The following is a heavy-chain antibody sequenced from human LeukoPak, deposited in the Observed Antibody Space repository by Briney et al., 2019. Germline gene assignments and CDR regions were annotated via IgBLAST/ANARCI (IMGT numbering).Heavy chain of an antibody. CDR3: ARGAEEFLDY. CDR1: GGSISSSSYY. D-gene: IGHD3-10*01. J-gene: IGHJ4*02. CDR2: IYYSGST. Sequence: PSETLSLTCTVSGGSISSSSYYWGWIRQPPGKGLEWIGSIYYSGSTYYKSSLKSRVTISVDTSKNQFSLKLSSVTAADTAVYYCARGAEEFLDYWGQGTLVTVSS. V-gene: IGHV4-39*07.